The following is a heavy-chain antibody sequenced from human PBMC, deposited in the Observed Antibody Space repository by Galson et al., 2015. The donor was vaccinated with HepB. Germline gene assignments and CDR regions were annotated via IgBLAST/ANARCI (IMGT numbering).Heavy chain of an antibody. J-gene: IGHJ5*02. V-gene: IGHV1-69*13. D-gene: IGHD2-2*02. CDR1: GGTFSSYA. CDR3: ARDKVVVPAAIPGNWFDP. CDR2: IIPIFGIA. Sequence: SVKVSCKASGGTFSSYAISWVRQAPGQGLEWMGGIIPIFGIANYAQEFQGRVTITADESTSTAYMELSSLRSEDTAVYYCARDKVVVPAAIPGNWFDPRGQGTLVTVSS.